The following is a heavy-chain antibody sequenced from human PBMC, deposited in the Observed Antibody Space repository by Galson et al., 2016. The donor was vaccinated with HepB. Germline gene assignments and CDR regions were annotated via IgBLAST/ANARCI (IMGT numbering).Heavy chain of an antibody. D-gene: IGHD2-15*01. CDR2: IYHTGTT. CDR1: GFTVSRNY. CDR3: ASLGYCSGGDCYSVD. J-gene: IGHJ4*02. Sequence: SLRLSCAASGFTVSRNYMSWVRQAPGKGLEWIGEIYHTGTTNYNPSLKSRITMSLDKSKNQFSLKLNSVTAADTAVYYCASLGYCSGGDCYSVDWGQGTMVTVSS. V-gene: IGHV4-4*02.